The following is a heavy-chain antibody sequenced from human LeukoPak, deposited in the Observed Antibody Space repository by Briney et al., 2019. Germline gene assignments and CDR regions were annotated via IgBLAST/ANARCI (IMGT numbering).Heavy chain of an antibody. Sequence: VASVKVSCKASGYTFTGYYMHWVRQAPGQGLEWMGWIDPNSGGTNYAQKFQGRVTMTRDTSISTAYMELSRLRSDDTAVYYCARGNAMQLNYYQYYGMDVWGQGTTVTVSS. D-gene: IGHD5-24*01. J-gene: IGHJ6*02. CDR2: IDPNSGGT. V-gene: IGHV1-2*02. CDR3: ARGNAMQLNYYQYYGMDV. CDR1: GYTFTGYY.